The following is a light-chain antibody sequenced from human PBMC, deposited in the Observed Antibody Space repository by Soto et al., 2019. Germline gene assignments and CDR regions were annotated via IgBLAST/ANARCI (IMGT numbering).Light chain of an antibody. Sequence: EIALTQSPATLSLSPGERATLSCRASQSVSTYLAWYEQKPGQTPRLIISDASNRATGSTVRVSASGSGTDFTLTISSLEPEDFAGYYCQQRNSWPITCGQGTLLEIK. CDR2: DAS. J-gene: IGKJ5*01. V-gene: IGKV3-11*01. CDR3: QQRNSWPIT. CDR1: QSVSTY.